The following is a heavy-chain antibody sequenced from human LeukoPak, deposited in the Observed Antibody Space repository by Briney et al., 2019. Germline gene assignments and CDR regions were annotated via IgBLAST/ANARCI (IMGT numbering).Heavy chain of an antibody. J-gene: IGHJ6*02. CDR1: GFSFHTHA. CDR2: ISGNGAQT. CDR3: AKALGASKYYYYGMDV. Sequence: GGSLRLSCTASGFSFHTHAMSWVRQAPGKGLEWVSTISGNGAQTFSAGSVKGRFTISRDNSRTTLYLQMNNLRAEDTALYYCAKALGASKYYYYGMDVWGQGTTVTVSS. V-gene: IGHV3-23*01. D-gene: IGHD3-10*01.